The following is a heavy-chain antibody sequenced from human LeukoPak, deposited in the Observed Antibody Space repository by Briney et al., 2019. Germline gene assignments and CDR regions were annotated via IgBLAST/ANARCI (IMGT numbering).Heavy chain of an antibody. CDR3: AKTETRIAAAGVDY. D-gene: IGHD6-13*01. CDR1: GFTLSSYD. J-gene: IGHJ4*02. CDR2: IGTAGDT. Sequence: GGSLRLSCAASGFTLSSYDMHWVRQATGKGLEWVSAIGTAGDTYYPGSVKGRFTISRDNSKNTLYLQMNSLRAEDTAVYYCAKTETRIAAAGVDYWGQGTLVTVSS. V-gene: IGHV3-13*01.